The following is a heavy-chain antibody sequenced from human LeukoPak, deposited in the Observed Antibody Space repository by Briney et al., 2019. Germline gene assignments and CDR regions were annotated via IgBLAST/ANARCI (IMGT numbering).Heavy chain of an antibody. CDR2: ISYDGNNK. CDR1: GFTFSSYA. CDR3: ARASAGYSSAWSLDAFDI. Sequence: GGSLRLSCAASGFTFSSYAMHWVRQAPGKGLEWVAVISYDGNNKYSTDSLKGRFTISRETSKNTLYLQMNSLRAEDTAVYYCARASAGYSSAWSLDAFDIWGQGTMVTVSS. J-gene: IGHJ3*02. D-gene: IGHD6-13*01. V-gene: IGHV3-30*04.